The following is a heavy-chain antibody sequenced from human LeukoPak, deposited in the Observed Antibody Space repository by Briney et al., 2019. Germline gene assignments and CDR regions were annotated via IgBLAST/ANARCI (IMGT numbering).Heavy chain of an antibody. Sequence: QSSETLSLTCTVSGGSISSGGYYWSWIRQHPGKGLEWIGYIYYSGSTYYNPSLKSRVTISVDTSKNQFPLKLSSVTAADTAVYYCARMTIFGVVTDYYFDYWGQGTLVTVSS. CDR1: GGSISSGGYY. CDR3: ARMTIFGVVTDYYFDY. J-gene: IGHJ4*02. D-gene: IGHD3-3*01. CDR2: IYYSGST. V-gene: IGHV4-31*03.